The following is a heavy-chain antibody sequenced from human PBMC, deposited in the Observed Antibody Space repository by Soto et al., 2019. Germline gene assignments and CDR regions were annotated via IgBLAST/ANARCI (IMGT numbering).Heavy chain of an antibody. V-gene: IGHV3-21*01. Sequence: EVQLVESGGGLVKPGGSLRLSCAASGFTFSDYIMNWVRQAPGKGLEWVSSTSSSSTYIYYAGSLKGRFTISRDNAKKSLYLQMNSLRAEDTAVYYCARGRYSNWVFDYWGQGTLVTVSS. CDR2: TSSSSTYI. CDR3: ARGRYSNWVFDY. D-gene: IGHD4-4*01. CDR1: GFTFSDYI. J-gene: IGHJ4*02.